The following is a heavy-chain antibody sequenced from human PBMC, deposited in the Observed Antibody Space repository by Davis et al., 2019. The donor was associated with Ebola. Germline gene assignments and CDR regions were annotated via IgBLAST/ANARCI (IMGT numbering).Heavy chain of an antibody. V-gene: IGHV1-2*06. CDR3: ASSITVAGTTPGLFDS. CDR1: GYTFTGYY. J-gene: IGHJ4*02. Sequence: AASVKVSCKASGYTFTGYYMHWVRQAPGQGLEWMGRINPNSGGTNYAQKFQGRVTMTRDTSISTAYMELNRLRSDDTAIYYCASSITVAGTTPGLFDSWGQGILVTVSS. D-gene: IGHD6-19*01. CDR2: INPNSGGT.